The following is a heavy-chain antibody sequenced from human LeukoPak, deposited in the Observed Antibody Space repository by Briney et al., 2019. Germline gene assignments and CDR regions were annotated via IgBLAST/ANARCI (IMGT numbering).Heavy chain of an antibody. Sequence: PGGSLRLSCAASGFTFSRYWMNWVRQAPGKGLEWVANIKQDGSEKYYVDSVKGRFTISRDNAKNSLYLQMNSLRAEDAAVYYCARVQRKYQLPRLNDYDYMDVWGKGTTVTISS. CDR2: IKQDGSEK. CDR3: ARVQRKYQLPRLNDYDYMDV. D-gene: IGHD2-2*01. V-gene: IGHV3-7*01. CDR1: GFTFSRYW. J-gene: IGHJ6*03.